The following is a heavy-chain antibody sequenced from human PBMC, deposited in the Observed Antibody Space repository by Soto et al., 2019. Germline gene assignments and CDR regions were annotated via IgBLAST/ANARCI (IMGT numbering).Heavy chain of an antibody. CDR2: MNPNSGNT. CDR3: ARVGGGLTFCTNGVCYRDFYYYYMDV. D-gene: IGHD2-8*01. Sequence: ASVKVSCKASGYTFTSYDINWVRQATGQGLEWMGWMNPNSGNTGYAQKFQGRVTMTRNTSISTAYMDLSSLRSEDTAVYYCARVGGGLTFCTNGVCYRDFYYYYMDVWGKGTTVTVSS. V-gene: IGHV1-8*01. CDR1: GYTFTSYD. J-gene: IGHJ6*03.